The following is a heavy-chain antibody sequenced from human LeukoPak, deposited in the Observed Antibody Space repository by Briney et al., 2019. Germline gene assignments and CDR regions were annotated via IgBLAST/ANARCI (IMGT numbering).Heavy chain of an antibody. J-gene: IGHJ4*02. CDR2: YPGDSDT. CDR3: ARLLGFGELSDPYYFDY. Sequence: GESLKISCKGSGYSFTSYWIGWVRQMPGKGLEWMGIYPGDSDTRYSPSFQGQVTISADKSISTAYLQWSSLKASDTAMYYCARLLGFGELSDPYYFDYWGQGTLVTVSS. V-gene: IGHV5-51*01. D-gene: IGHD3-10*01. CDR1: GYSFTSYW.